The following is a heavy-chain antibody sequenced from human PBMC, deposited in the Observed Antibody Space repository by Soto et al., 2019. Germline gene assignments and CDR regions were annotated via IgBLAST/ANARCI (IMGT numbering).Heavy chain of an antibody. CDR3: ARWGTTGGLDV. V-gene: IGHV3-30*19. CDR1: GFTFRSYV. Sequence: QVQLVESGGGVVQPGTSLRLSCVGSGFTFRSYVIHWVRQAPGKGLEWVALTSYDGSSKYYDDSVKGRFTISRDNSRNTVDLQMDSLRLEDTALYYCARWGTTGGLDVWGQGTLVSVSS. D-gene: IGHD3-16*01. J-gene: IGHJ4*02. CDR2: TSYDGSSK.